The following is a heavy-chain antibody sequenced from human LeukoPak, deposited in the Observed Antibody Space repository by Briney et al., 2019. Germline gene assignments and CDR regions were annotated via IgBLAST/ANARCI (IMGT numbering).Heavy chain of an antibody. CDR2: ISYDGSNK. J-gene: IGHJ5*02. Sequence: GGSLRLSCAASGFTLSNAWMNWVRQAPGKGLEWVAVISYDGSNKYYADSVKGRFTISRDNSKNTLYLQMNSLGAEDTAVYYCARHVRPYYYDSSGSFDPWGQGTLVTVSS. D-gene: IGHD3-22*01. CDR1: GFTLSNAW. CDR3: ARHVRPYYYDSSGSFDP. V-gene: IGHV3-30*03.